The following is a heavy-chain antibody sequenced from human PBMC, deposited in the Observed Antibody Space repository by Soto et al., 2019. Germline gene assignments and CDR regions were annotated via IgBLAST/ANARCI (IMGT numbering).Heavy chain of an antibody. Sequence: GESLKISCKGSGYSFTSYWISWVRQMPGKGLEWMGRIDPSDSYTNYSPSFQGHVTISADKSISTAYLQWSSLKASDTAMYYCARGVFPFPVRNDYWGQGTLVTVSS. CDR2: IDPSDSYT. D-gene: IGHD2-21*01. V-gene: IGHV5-10-1*01. CDR1: GYSFTSYW. CDR3: ARGVFPFPVRNDY. J-gene: IGHJ4*02.